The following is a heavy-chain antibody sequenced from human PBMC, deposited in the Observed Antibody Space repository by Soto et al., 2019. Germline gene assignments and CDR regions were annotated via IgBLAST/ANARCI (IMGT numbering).Heavy chain of an antibody. Sequence: QVQVVESGGGVVQPGRSLRLSCAASGFTFSSFGMHWVRQAPGKGLEWGPLIWYDGGKKSYGDSVKGRFTISRDNSRNTVYLQMNSLRADDTAVYYCARDASYYSLWSGYYPSRNGMDVWGQGTTVTVSS. CDR3: ARDASYYSLWSGYYPSRNGMDV. J-gene: IGHJ6*02. CDR2: IWYDGGKK. CDR1: GFTFSSFG. D-gene: IGHD3-3*01. V-gene: IGHV3-33*01.